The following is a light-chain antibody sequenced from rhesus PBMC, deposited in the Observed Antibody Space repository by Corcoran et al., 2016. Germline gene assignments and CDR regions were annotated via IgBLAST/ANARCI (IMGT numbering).Light chain of an antibody. Sequence: DIQMTQSPSSLSASVGDRVTITCRASENVNNYLNWYQQKPGKAPKLLIYKASNLQSGVPSRLSGSGSGTEYTFTISSLQPEDVATYYCQHGYGTPFTFGPGTKLDIK. CDR3: QHGYGTPFT. CDR2: KAS. J-gene: IGKJ3*01. V-gene: IGKV1-74*01. CDR1: ENVNNY.